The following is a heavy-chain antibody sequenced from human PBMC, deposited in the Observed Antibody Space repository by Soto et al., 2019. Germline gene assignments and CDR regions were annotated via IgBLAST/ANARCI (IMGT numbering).Heavy chain of an antibody. V-gene: IGHV4-39*01. Sequence: SETLSLTCTVSGGSISSSSYYWGWIRQPPGKGLEWIGSIYYSGSTYYNPSLKSRVTISVDTSKNQFSLKLSSVTAADTAVYYCAIQRETRGNPFDYWGQGTLVTVSS. CDR2: IYYSGST. D-gene: IGHD3-16*01. CDR1: GGSISSSSYY. J-gene: IGHJ4*02. CDR3: AIQRETRGNPFDY.